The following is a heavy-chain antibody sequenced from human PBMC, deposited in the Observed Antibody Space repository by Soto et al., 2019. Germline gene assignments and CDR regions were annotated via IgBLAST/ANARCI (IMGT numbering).Heavy chain of an antibody. D-gene: IGHD4-4*01. CDR2: IIPIFGTA. V-gene: IGHV1-69*06. CDR3: AATPTPVTAFYWFDP. Sequence: SVKVSCKASGGTFSKYAFNWVRQAPGQGLEWMGGIIPIFGTANYAQKFQGRVTITADTSTSTAYMELSSLRSEDTAVYFCAATPTPVTAFYWFDPWGQGTLVTVSS. J-gene: IGHJ5*02. CDR1: GGTFSKYA.